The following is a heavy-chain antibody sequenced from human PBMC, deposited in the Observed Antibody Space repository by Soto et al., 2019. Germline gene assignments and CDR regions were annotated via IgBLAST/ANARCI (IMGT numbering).Heavy chain of an antibody. V-gene: IGHV4-30-4*01. CDR3: ARGNRFLEWFYGMDV. J-gene: IGHJ6*02. D-gene: IGHD3-3*01. CDR1: GGSISSGDYY. Sequence: PSETLSLTCTVSGGSISSGDYYWCWIRQPPGKGLEWIGYIYYSGSTYYNPSLKSRVTISVDTSKNQFSLKLSSVTAADTAVYYCARGNRFLEWFYGMDVWGQGXTVTVYS. CDR2: IYYSGST.